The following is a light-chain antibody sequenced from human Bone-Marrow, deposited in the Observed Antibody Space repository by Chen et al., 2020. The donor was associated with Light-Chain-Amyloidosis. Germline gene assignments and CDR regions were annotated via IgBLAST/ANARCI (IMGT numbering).Light chain of an antibody. V-gene: IGLV1-44*01. CDR3: APWDSRLNGWV. CDR1: RSNVGANG. J-gene: IGLJ3*02. Sequence: QSVLTQPPSASGTPGQRVTISCSGGRSNVGANGVNWYQQLPGAAPKLLIFDTNRRPSGVPDRFSGSKSGTSACLAISDLQAEDEAHYYCAPWDSRLNGWVFGGGTRLTVL. CDR2: DTN.